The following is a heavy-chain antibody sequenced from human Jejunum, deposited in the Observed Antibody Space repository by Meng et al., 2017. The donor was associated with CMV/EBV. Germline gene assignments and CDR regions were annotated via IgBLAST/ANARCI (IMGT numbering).Heavy chain of an antibody. J-gene: IGHJ4*02. CDR2: AYYSGSA. Sequence: SCASLSIHYWSWIRQPPGKGLEWIGYAYYSGSATYIPSLRGRVTISVDMSKNHFSLNLKSVTAADTAMYFCARGLGHASNNSHDYWGQGTLVTVSS. V-gene: IGHV4-59*11. D-gene: IGHD1-1*01. CDR3: ARGLGHASNNSHDY. CDR1: CASLSIHY.